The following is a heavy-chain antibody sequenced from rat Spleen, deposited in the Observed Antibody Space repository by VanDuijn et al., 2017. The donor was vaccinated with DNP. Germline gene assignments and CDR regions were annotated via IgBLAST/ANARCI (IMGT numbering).Heavy chain of an antibody. CDR1: GFNFNDYW. J-gene: IGHJ3*01. Sequence: EVKLVESGGGLVQPGRSLKLSCAASGFNFNDYWMGWVRQAPGKGLEWIGEINKDSSTINYRPSSKDKFTISRGNAQNTLYLQMSKLGSEDTAIYYCARAGWHGWLAYWGQGTLVTVSS. D-gene: IGHD1-11*01. CDR2: INKDSSTI. V-gene: IGHV4-2*01. CDR3: ARAGWHGWLAY.